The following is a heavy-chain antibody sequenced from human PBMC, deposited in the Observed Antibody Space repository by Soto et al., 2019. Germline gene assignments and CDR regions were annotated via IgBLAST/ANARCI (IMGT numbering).Heavy chain of an antibody. D-gene: IGHD6-19*01. V-gene: IGHV5-10-1*01. CDR2: IDPSDSYT. CDR1: GYSFTSYW. J-gene: IGHJ6*02. Sequence: GESLKISCKGSGYSFTSYWISWVRQMPGKGLEWMGRIDPSDSYTNYSPSFQGHVTISADKSISTAYLQWSSLKASDTAMYYCARGAGISPSHYYYGMAVWGQGTTVTVSS. CDR3: ARGAGISPSHYYYGMAV.